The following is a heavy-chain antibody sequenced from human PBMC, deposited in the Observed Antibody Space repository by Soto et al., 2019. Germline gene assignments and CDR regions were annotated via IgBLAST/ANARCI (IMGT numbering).Heavy chain of an antibody. Sequence: EVQLVESGGGLVQPGGSLRLSCAASGFTISSYWMHWVRQAPGKGLVWVSRINSEESSTTYGDSVKGRFTISRDNAKNTLYLQINSLRAEDTAVYYCARPGVTTVTNVRFDAWGQGTLVTVSS. CDR1: GFTISSYW. V-gene: IGHV3-74*03. J-gene: IGHJ5*02. D-gene: IGHD4-4*01. CDR2: INSEESST. CDR3: ARPGVTTVTNVRFDA.